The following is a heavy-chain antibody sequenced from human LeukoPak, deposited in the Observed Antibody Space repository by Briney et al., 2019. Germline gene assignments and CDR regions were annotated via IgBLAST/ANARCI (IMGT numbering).Heavy chain of an antibody. V-gene: IGHV1-8*01. Sequence: ASVKVSCKASGYTFTSYDINWVRQATGQGLEWMGWMNPNSGNTGYAQKFQGRVTMTRNTSISTAYMELSSLRSEDTAVYYCAREGGYSYGYDKGGPFDYWGQGTLVTVSS. CDR1: GYTFTSYD. J-gene: IGHJ4*02. D-gene: IGHD5-18*01. CDR2: MNPNSGNT. CDR3: AREGGYSYGYDKGGPFDY.